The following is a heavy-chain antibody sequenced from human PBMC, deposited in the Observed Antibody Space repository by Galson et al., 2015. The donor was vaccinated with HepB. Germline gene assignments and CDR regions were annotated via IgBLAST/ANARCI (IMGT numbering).Heavy chain of an antibody. Sequence: SVKVSCKVSGYTLTELSMHWVRQAPGKGLEWMGGFDPEDGETIYAQKFQGRVTMTEDTSTDTAYMELSSLRSEDTAVYYCATGIHYYGSGSYPDYWGQGTLVTVSS. CDR2: FDPEDGET. CDR3: ATGIHYYGSGSYPDY. CDR1: GYTLTELS. V-gene: IGHV1-24*01. D-gene: IGHD3-10*01. J-gene: IGHJ4*02.